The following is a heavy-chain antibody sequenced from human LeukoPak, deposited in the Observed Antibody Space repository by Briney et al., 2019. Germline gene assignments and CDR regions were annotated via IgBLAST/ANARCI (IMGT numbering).Heavy chain of an antibody. Sequence: PSETLSLTCAVYGGSFSGYYWSWIRQPPGKGLEWIGEINHSGSTNYNPSLKSRVTISVDTSKKQFSLKLSSATAADTAVYYCARGWAAAVYYYMDVWGKGTTVTVSS. CDR2: INHSGST. J-gene: IGHJ6*03. CDR3: ARGWAAAVYYYMDV. D-gene: IGHD6-13*01. CDR1: GGSFSGYY. V-gene: IGHV4-34*01.